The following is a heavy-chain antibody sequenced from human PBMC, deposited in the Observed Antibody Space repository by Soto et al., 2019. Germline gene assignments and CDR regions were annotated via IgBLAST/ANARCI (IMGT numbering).Heavy chain of an antibody. CDR2: ISVYNGNT. CDR3: ARNRMGSYDFWSGYYYTGVVDAFDI. V-gene: IGHV1-18*01. J-gene: IGHJ3*02. CDR1: GYTFTNYG. Sequence: ASVKVSCKASGYTFTNYGITLVRQAPGQGLEWMGWISVYNGNTDYAQKLQGRVTMTTDTSTNTAYMELRSLRSDDTAVYYCARNRMGSYDFWSGYYYTGVVDAFDIWGQGTMVTVSS. D-gene: IGHD3-3*01.